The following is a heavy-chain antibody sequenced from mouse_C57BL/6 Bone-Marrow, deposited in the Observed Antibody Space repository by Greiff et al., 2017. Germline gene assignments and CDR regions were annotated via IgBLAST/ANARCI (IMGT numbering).Heavy chain of an antibody. CDR1: GYTFTSYW. Sequence: VQLQQPGTELVKPGASVKLSCKATGYTFTSYWMHWVKQRPGQGLEWIGNINPSNGGTNYNEKVKSKATLTVDKSSSTAYIQLSSLTSEDTAFYYCAKDHYCDINYFDYWGQGTTLTVSS. V-gene: IGHV1-53*01. J-gene: IGHJ2*01. CDR3: AKDHYCDINYFDY. CDR2: INPSNGGT. D-gene: IGHD1-1*01.